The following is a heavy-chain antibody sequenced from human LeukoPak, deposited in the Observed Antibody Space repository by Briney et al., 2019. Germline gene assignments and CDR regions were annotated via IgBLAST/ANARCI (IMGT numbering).Heavy chain of an antibody. V-gene: IGHV4-31*03. Sequence: PLETLSLTCTVSGGSISSGGYYWSWIRQHPGKGLEWIGYIYYSGSTYYNPYLKSRVTISVDTSKNQFSLKLSSVTAADTAVYYCARYREVRGVIITPHGYYGMDVWGQGTTVTVSS. D-gene: IGHD3-10*01. CDR1: GGSISSGGYY. CDR3: ARYREVRGVIITPHGYYGMDV. CDR2: IYYSGST. J-gene: IGHJ6*02.